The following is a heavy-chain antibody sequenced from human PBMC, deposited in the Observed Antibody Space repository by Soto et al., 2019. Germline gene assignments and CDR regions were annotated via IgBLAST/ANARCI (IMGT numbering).Heavy chain of an antibody. J-gene: IGHJ4*02. V-gene: IGHV4-59*01. D-gene: IGHD3-9*01. CDR2: VSSSGAT. Sequence: PSETLSLPCNPSGASITSYFWSWIRQTPQKPLDWMGSVSSSGATYITPSHTGRAALPLNASEYHHSLTLNSVVTADTAVYSCAGDRGAGYKSCFEIWGQGTLVNISS. CDR1: GASITSYF. CDR3: AGDRGAGYKSCFEI.